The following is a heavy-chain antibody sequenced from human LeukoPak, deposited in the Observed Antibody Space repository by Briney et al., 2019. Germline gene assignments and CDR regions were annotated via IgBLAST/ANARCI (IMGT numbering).Heavy chain of an antibody. J-gene: IGHJ6*03. V-gene: IGHV3-23*01. D-gene: IGHD1-26*01. CDR2: ISGSGGST. Sequence: GGSLRLSCAASGFTFSSYAMSWVRQAPGKGLEWVSAISGSGGSTYYADSVKGRFTISRDNSKNTLYLQMNSLRAEDTAVYYCARGHLVGTTSAYYYMDVWGKGTTVTVSS. CDR3: ARGHLVGTTSAYYYMDV. CDR1: GFTFSSYA.